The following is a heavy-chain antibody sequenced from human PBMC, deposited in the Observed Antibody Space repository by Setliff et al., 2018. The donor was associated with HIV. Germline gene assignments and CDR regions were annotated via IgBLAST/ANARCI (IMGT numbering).Heavy chain of an antibody. J-gene: IGHJ4*02. CDR2: INYGGASPP. CDR1: GDSISGNY. Sequence: PSETLSLTCTVSGDSISGNYWSWIRQPAGKRLEWIGRINYGGASPPTYNPSFKSRVTMSVDTSKNQLSLKVASVTAADTALYFCARATESSYDLLTAFWFFDSWGQGTPVTVSS. V-gene: IGHV4-4*07. D-gene: IGHD3-9*01. CDR3: ARATESSYDLLTAFWFFDS.